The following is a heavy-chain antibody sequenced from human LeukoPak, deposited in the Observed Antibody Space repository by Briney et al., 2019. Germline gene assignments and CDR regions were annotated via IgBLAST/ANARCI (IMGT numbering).Heavy chain of an antibody. CDR1: GFTFSSYD. D-gene: IGHD4-23*01. CDR3: ANARWGGSRSFDP. J-gene: IGHJ5*02. V-gene: IGHV3-23*01. Sequence: PGGSLRLSCTASGFTFSSYDMSWVRQAPGKGLEWVSLISGSGSETFYADSVKGRFTISRDNFKDTLYLQMNSLRAEDTAVYYCANARWGGSRSFDPWGQGTMVTVSS. CDR2: ISGSGSET.